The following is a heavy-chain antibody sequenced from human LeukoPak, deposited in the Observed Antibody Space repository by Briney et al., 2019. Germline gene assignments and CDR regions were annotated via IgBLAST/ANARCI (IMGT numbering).Heavy chain of an antibody. Sequence: PSETLSLTCSVSGGSISSGGHYWSWIRQHPGKGLEWIGNIYYSGKTYYNPSLNSRVMISVDKSKNQFSLNLSSVTAADTAIYYCARDSSSYDGSGPLYWGQGTLVTVSS. J-gene: IGHJ4*02. D-gene: IGHD3-22*01. CDR1: GGSISSGGHY. CDR3: ARDSSSYDGSGPLY. CDR2: IYYSGKT. V-gene: IGHV4-31*03.